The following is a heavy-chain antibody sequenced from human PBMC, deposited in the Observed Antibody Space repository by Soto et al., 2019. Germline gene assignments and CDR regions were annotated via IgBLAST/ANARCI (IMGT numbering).Heavy chain of an antibody. CDR1: GAALSSDDYF. CDR3: TREQSDDNYFDP. Sequence: SETLSLTCTVSGAALSSDDYFYTWVRQPPGKGLEWLGYIYYSGGTNYNPSLKSRVTMSLDKSKSQFSLRLISVTAADTAVYYCTREQSDDNYFDPWGQGTLVTVSS. CDR2: IYYSGGT. D-gene: IGHD6-19*01. J-gene: IGHJ5*02. V-gene: IGHV4-61*08.